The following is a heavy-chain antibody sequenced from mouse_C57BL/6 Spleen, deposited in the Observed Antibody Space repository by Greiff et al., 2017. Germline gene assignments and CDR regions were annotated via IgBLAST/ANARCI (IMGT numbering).Heavy chain of an antibody. CDR3: ARHGDYGSSYDYAMDY. CDR1: GYTFTSYW. D-gene: IGHD1-1*01. Sequence: QVQLQQSGAELVKPGASVKLSCKASGYTFTSYWMHWVKQRPGQGLEWIGMIHPNSGSTNYNEKFKDKATLTADKSSSTVYMELSRLTSEDSAVYFCARHGDYGSSYDYAMDYWGQGTSVTVSS. V-gene: IGHV1-64*01. CDR2: IHPNSGST. J-gene: IGHJ4*01.